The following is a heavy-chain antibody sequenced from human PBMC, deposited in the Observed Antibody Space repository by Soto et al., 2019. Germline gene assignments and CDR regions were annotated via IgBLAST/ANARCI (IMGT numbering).Heavy chain of an antibody. CDR1: GGTFSSYA. J-gene: IGHJ4*02. CDR2: IIPIFGTA. V-gene: IGHV1-69*13. Sequence: SVKVSCKASGGTFSSYAISWVRQAPGQGLEWMGGIIPIFGTANYAQKFQGRVTITADESTSTAYMELSSLRSEDTAVYYCARDASDILTGYSDYWGQGTLVPVSS. D-gene: IGHD3-9*01. CDR3: ARDASDILTGYSDY.